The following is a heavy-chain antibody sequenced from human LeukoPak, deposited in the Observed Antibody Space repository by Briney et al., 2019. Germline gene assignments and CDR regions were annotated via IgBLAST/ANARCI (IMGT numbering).Heavy chain of an antibody. CDR1: GFTFSSYG. V-gene: IGHV3-23*01. J-gene: IGHJ5*02. CDR3: AKPKGKPGGSYGFDP. D-gene: IGHD1-26*01. Sequence: PGGSLRLSCAASGFTFSSYGMSWVRQAPGKGLEWVSAISGSGGSTYYADSVKGRFTISRDNSKNTLYLQMNSLRAEDTAVYYCAKPKGKPGGSYGFDPWGQGTLVTVSS. CDR2: ISGSGGST.